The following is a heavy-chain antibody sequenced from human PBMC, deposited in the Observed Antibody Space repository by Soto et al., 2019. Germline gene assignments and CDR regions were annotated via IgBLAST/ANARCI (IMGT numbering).Heavy chain of an antibody. CDR3: ATRMTTAPY. J-gene: IGHJ4*02. V-gene: IGHV3-66*01. CDR1: GFTVSNNY. Sequence: EVQLVQSGGGLVQPGGSLRLSCAASGFTVSNNYRSWVRQAPGKGLQWVSLIYSDGGTDYAESVKGRFTISRDNSKNTLYLQMNSLKAEDTAIYYCATRMTTAPYWGQGTLVTVSS. CDR2: IYSDGGT. D-gene: IGHD4-17*01.